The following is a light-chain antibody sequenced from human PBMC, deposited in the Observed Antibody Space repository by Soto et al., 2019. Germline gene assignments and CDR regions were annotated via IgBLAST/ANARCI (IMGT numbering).Light chain of an antibody. CDR2: GAS. J-gene: IGKJ1*01. CDR3: QQYGTLVT. CDR1: QTIDSTY. V-gene: IGKV3-20*01. Sequence: DIVLTQSPGTLSLFPGERATLSCRASQTIDSTYLAWYQQKPGQAPRLLIYGASSRATGIPDRFSGSGSGADFTLTISRLEPEDFAVYFCQQYGTLVTFGQGTKVEIK.